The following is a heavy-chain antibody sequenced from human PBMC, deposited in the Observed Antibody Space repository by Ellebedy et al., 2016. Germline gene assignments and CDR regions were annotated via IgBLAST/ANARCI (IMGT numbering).Heavy chain of an antibody. V-gene: IGHV4-59*01. CDR3: ASSSPKYGGVDY. D-gene: IGHD4-23*01. J-gene: IGHJ4*02. Sequence: SETLSLTCTVSGGSISSYYWSWIRQSPGKGLEWIGYVYYSGSTNYNPSLTSRVTISIDTSKNQISLKLSSVTAADTAIYYCASSSPKYGGVDYWGQGTLVTVSS. CDR1: GGSISSYY. CDR2: VYYSGST.